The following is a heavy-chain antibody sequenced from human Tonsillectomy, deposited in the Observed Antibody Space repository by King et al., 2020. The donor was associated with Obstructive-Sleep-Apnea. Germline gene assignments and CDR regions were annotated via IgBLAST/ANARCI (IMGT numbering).Heavy chain of an antibody. Sequence: QLQESGPGLVKPSETLSLTCTVSGGSISSYYWSWIRQPPGKGLEWIGYIYYSGSTNHNPSLKSRVTISVDTSKNQFSLKLSSVTAADTAVYYCARHDRTWYFDYWGQGTLVTVSS. V-gene: IGHV4-59*08. J-gene: IGHJ4*02. CDR3: ARHDRTWYFDY. D-gene: IGHD1-7*01. CDR2: IYYSGST. CDR1: GGSISSYY.